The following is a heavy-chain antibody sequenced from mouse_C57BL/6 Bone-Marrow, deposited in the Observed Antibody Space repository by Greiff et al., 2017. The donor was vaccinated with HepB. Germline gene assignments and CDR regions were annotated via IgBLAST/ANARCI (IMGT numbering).Heavy chain of an antibody. D-gene: IGHD1-1*01. Sequence: EVKLVESGGGLVKPGGSLKLSCAASGFTFSSYTMSWVRQTPEKRLEWVATISGGGGNTYYPDSVKGRFTISRDNAKNTLYLHMSSLRSEDTALYYCARQGVYYGSSPYWYFDVWGTGTTVTVSS. CDR3: ARQGVYYGSSPYWYFDV. CDR1: GFTFSSYT. V-gene: IGHV5-9*01. J-gene: IGHJ1*03. CDR2: ISGGGGNT.